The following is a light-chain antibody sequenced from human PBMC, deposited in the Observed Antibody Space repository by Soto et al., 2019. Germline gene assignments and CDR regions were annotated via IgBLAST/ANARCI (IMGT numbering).Light chain of an antibody. CDR3: CSYAGSSTWV. V-gene: IGLV2-23*01. J-gene: IGLJ1*01. CDR1: SSDVGSYNL. CDR2: EGS. Sequence: QSALTQPASVSGSPGQSITISCTGTSSDVGSYNLVSWYQQHPGKAPKLMIYEGSKRPSGVSNRFSGSKSGNTASLTNSGLQAEDGADYYCCSYAGSSTWVFGTGTKLTVL.